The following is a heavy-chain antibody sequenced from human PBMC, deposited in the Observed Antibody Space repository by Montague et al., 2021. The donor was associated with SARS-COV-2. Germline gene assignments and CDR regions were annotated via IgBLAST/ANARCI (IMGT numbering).Heavy chain of an antibody. CDR3: ARYPWYYGSGQ. Sequence: SLRLSCAASGFRVSSNYMTWVRQAPGRGLGWVSTLYIDGRPFYTDSVKGRFTISRHISQNTLYLQMNSLRAEDTAVYYCARYPWYYGSGQWGQGTLVTVSS. D-gene: IGHD3-10*01. V-gene: IGHV3-53*04. CDR2: LYIDGRP. J-gene: IGHJ4*02. CDR1: GFRVSSNY.